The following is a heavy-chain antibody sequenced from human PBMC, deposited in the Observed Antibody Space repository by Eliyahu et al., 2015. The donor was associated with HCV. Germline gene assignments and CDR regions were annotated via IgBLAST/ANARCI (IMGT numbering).Heavy chain of an antibody. Sequence: QVQLVQSGAEVKKPGSSVKVSCKASGGTFSSYTXSWVRQAPGQGLEWMGRIIPILGIANYAQKFQGRVTITADKSTSTAYMELSSLRSEDTAVYYCARGVGGYCSGGSCYSPFDYWGQGTLVTVSS. CDR3: ARGVGGYCSGGSCYSPFDY. D-gene: IGHD2-15*01. J-gene: IGHJ4*02. CDR2: IIPILGIA. V-gene: IGHV1-69*02. CDR1: GGTFSSYT.